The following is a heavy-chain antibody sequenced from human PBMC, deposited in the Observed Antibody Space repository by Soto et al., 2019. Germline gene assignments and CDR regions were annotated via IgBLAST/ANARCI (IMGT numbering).Heavy chain of an antibody. V-gene: IGHV1-8*01. J-gene: IGHJ6*02. Sequence: QVQLVQSGAEVKKPGASVKVSCKASGYTFTSYDINWVRQATGQGLEWMGWMNPNSGNTGYAQKFQGRVTMTRNTSISTAYMDLSSLRYEDTAVYYCARGLWYYYGMDVWGQGTTVTVSS. D-gene: IGHD2-21*01. CDR3: ARGLWYYYGMDV. CDR1: GYTFTSYD. CDR2: MNPNSGNT.